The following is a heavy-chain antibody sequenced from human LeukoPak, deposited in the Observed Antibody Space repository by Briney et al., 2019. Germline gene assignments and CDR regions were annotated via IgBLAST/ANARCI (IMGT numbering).Heavy chain of an antibody. D-gene: IGHD4-23*01. CDR2: MIPILGIA. CDR1: GGTFTSYT. V-gene: IGHV1-69*02. Sequence: GASVKVSCKASGGTFTSYTNSWVRQAPGQGLEWMGRMIPILGIANYAQKFQGRVTITADKSTSTAYMELSSLRSEDTAVYYCARYYGGNSSLDYWGQGTLVTVSS. CDR3: ARYYGGNSSLDY. J-gene: IGHJ4*02.